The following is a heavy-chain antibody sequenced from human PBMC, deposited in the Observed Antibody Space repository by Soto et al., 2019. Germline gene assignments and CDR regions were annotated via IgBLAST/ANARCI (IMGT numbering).Heavy chain of an antibody. J-gene: IGHJ3*01. CDR2: FDPEDGET. D-gene: IGHD3-16*01. CDR1: GYTLTELS. Sequence: ASVKVSCKVSGYTLTELSMHWVRQAPGKGLEWMGGFDPEDGETIYAQKFQGRVTMTEDTSTDTAYMELSSLRSEDTAVYYCATIGDALYTLDAFDFWGQGTMVPVSS. V-gene: IGHV1-24*01. CDR3: ATIGDALYTLDAFDF.